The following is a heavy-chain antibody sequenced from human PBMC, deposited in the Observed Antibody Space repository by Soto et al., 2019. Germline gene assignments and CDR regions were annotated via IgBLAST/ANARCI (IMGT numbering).Heavy chain of an antibody. D-gene: IGHD3-10*01. CDR1: GFTFSSYA. V-gene: IGHV3-23*01. CDR3: AKGRLLWFGELRAGYYYGMDV. CDR2: ISGSGGST. Sequence: GGSLRLSCAASGFTFSSYAMSWVRQAPGKGLEWVSAISGSGGSTYYADSVKGRFTISRDNSKNTLYLQMNSLRAEDTAVYYCAKGRLLWFGELRAGYYYGMDVWGQGTTVTVSS. J-gene: IGHJ6*02.